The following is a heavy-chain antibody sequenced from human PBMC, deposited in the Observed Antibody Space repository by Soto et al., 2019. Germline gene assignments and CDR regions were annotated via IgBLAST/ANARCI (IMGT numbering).Heavy chain of an antibody. CDR2: IKSKTDGGTT. Sequence: GALRLSCAASGFTFSNAWMSWVRQAPGKGLEWVGRIKSKTDGGTTDYAAPGKGRFTISRDDSNNTLYLQMNSLKTEDPALYYCTTDRYFGPIIGYYYGMDVWGQGTTVTVSS. CDR3: TTDRYFGPIIGYYYGMDV. V-gene: IGHV3-15*01. J-gene: IGHJ6*02. D-gene: IGHD3-9*01. CDR1: GFTFSNAW.